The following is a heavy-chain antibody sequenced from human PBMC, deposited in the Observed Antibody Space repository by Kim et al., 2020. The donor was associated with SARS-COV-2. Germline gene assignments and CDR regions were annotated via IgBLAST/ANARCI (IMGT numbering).Heavy chain of an antibody. CDR1: GFIVSSNY. D-gene: IGHD3-16*01. CDR3: ARARGRWLPLDY. J-gene: IGHJ4*02. CDR2: IDSGDNT. Sequence: GGSLRLSCAASGFIVSSNYMNWVRQAPGKGLDWVSVIDSGDNTYYADSVKGRFTISRDNAKNTLYLHMSSLRAEDTAVYYCARARGRWLPLDYWGQGTLVTVSS. V-gene: IGHV3-53*01.